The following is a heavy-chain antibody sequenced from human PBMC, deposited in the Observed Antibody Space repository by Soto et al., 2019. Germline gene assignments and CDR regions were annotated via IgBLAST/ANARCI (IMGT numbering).Heavy chain of an antibody. CDR1: GYTLTELS. V-gene: IGHV1-24*01. J-gene: IGHJ4*02. D-gene: IGHD6-6*01. CDR2: FDPEDGET. CDR3: ATDLGYSSSSTPLF. Sequence: ASVKVSCKVSGYTLTELSMHWVRQAPGKGLEWMGGFDPEDGETIYAQKFQGRVTMNEDTSTDTAYMELSSLRSEDTAVYYCATDLGYSSSSTPLFWGQGTLVTVS.